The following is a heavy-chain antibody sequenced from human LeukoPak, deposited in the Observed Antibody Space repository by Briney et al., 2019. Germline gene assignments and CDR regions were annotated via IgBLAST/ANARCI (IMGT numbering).Heavy chain of an antibody. CDR1: GYTFTSYD. D-gene: IGHD1-26*01. J-gene: IGHJ4*02. Sequence: ASVKVSCKASGYTFTSYDINWVRQATGQGLEWMGRIIPILGIANYAQRFQGRVTITADKSTSTAYMELSSLRSEDTAVYYCAVVGATTGYFDYWGQGTLVTVSS. CDR2: IIPILGIA. CDR3: AVVGATTGYFDY. V-gene: IGHV1-69*04.